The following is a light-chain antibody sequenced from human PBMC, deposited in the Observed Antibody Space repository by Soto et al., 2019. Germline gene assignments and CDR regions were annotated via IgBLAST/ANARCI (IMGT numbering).Light chain of an antibody. Sequence: QSVLTQPPSVSGAPGQRVTISCTGTSSNIGAGFDVHWYQQIPGTAPKLLIFGNTNRPPGVPERFSGARSGGSASLAISEAPPDDEANYYCQSYDNSLNTILFGGGTKLTVL. V-gene: IGLV1-40*01. J-gene: IGLJ2*01. CDR1: SSNIGAGFD. CDR3: QSYDNSLNTIL. CDR2: GNT.